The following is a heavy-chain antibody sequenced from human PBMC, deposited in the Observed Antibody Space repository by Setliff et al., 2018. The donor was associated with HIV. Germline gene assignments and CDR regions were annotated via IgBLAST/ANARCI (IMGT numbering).Heavy chain of an antibody. CDR2: SNHSGDT. Sequence: ASETLSLTCGVNGGSFSAYHWTWIRQSPGKGLEWIGESNHSGDTNHNPSLKSRVTISVDTSKNQFSLNMTSVTAADTAVYYCARGRRHYGRQLTYFDFWGQGILVTVSS. CDR3: ARGRRHYGRQLTYFDF. D-gene: IGHD3-10*01. V-gene: IGHV4-34*01. J-gene: IGHJ4*02. CDR1: GGSFSAYH.